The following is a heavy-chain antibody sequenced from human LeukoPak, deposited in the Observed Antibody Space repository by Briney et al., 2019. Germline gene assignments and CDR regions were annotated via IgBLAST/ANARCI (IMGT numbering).Heavy chain of an antibody. CDR1: GYSISSGYY. D-gene: IGHD1-1*01. Sequence: PSETLSLTCTVSGYSISSGYYWGWIRQPPGKGLEWIGSIYHSGSTYYNPSLKSRVTISVDTSKNQFSLRLSSVTAADTAVYYCARGRRRTEKNWFDPWGQGTLVTVSS. CDR3: ARGRRRTEKNWFDP. V-gene: IGHV4-38-2*02. CDR2: IYHSGST. J-gene: IGHJ5*02.